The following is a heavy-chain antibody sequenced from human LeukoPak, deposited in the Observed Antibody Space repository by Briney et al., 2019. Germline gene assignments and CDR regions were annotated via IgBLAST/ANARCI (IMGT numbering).Heavy chain of an antibody. Sequence: PGGSLRLSCVAPGFTFSNYGMNWVRQAPGKGLEWVSGIVGSGVTTYYADSVKGRFTISRDNAKNSLYLQMNSLRAEDTAVYYCARGLHFRVYDSSDYYPYWGQGTLVTVSS. V-gene: IGHV3-23*01. CDR3: ARGLHFRVYDSSDYYPY. J-gene: IGHJ4*02. CDR1: GFTFSNYG. CDR2: IVGSGVTT. D-gene: IGHD3-22*01.